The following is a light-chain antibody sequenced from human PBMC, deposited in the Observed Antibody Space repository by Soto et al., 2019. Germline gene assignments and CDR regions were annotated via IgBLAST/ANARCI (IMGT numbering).Light chain of an antibody. CDR1: QSVRNNY. J-gene: IGKJ3*01. Sequence: EIVLTQSPGTLSLSPGERATLSCRASQSVRNNYLAWYQQQPGQAPRLLIYGTTTRDTGTPDRFSGNGSGTDLTLTIRRPEPEDFEVYYQQHNGNSYTFGPGTKVAIK. CDR2: GTT. V-gene: IGKV3-20*01. CDR3: QHNGNSYT.